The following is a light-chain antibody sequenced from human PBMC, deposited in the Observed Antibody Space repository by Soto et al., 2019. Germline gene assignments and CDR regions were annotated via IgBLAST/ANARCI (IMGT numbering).Light chain of an antibody. Sequence: EIVMTQSPATLSVSPGERATLSCRASQSVSKSLAWYQQKPGQAPRLLIFGASTRATGIPARFSGSGSETEFTLTISRLQSEDFAVYYCQQYNNWPPITFGQGTRLEIK. CDR2: GAS. CDR1: QSVSKS. V-gene: IGKV3-15*01. CDR3: QQYNNWPPIT. J-gene: IGKJ5*01.